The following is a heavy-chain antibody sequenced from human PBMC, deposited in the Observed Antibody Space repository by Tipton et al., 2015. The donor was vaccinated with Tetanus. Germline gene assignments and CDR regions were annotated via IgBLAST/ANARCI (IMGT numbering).Heavy chain of an antibody. CDR2: IYPGDSDT. J-gene: IGHJ5*02. CDR3: ARGTTRTYNWFDT. V-gene: IGHV5-51*01. D-gene: IGHD4-11*01. CDR1: GYSFTSYW. Sequence: VQLVQSGAEVKKPGESLKISCKGSGYSFTSYWIGWVRQMPGKGLEWMGIIYPGDSDTRYSPSFQGQVTISADKSICTAYLQWSSLKAADTARNHWARGTTRTYNWFDTWGQRTMVTV.